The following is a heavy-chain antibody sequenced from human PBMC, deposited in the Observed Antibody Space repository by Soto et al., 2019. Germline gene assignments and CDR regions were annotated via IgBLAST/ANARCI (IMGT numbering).Heavy chain of an antibody. J-gene: IGHJ3*02. D-gene: IGHD4-17*01. V-gene: IGHV3-30-3*01. Sequence: QVQLVESGGGVVQPGRSLRLSCAASGFTFSSYAMHWVRQAPGKGLEWVAVISYDGSNKYYADSVKGRFTISRDNSKNTMYLQMNVLRAEDAVVYCCARSYGDYPSGDIWGQGTLVTVSS. CDR3: ARSYGDYPSGDI. CDR2: ISYDGSNK. CDR1: GFTFSSYA.